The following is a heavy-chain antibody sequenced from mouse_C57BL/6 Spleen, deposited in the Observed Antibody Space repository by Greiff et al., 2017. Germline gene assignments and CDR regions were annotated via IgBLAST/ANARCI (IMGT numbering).Heavy chain of an antibody. J-gene: IGHJ4*01. CDR3: ARYIVPGRDAMDY. CDR2: IRNKANGYTT. D-gene: IGHD2-12*01. Sequence: EVKLVESGGGLVQPGGSLSLSCAASGFTFTDYYMSWVRQPPGKALEWLGFIRNKANGYTTEYSASVKGRFTISRDNSQSILYLQMNALRAEDSATYYCARYIVPGRDAMDYWGQGTSVTVSS. CDR1: GFTFTDYY. V-gene: IGHV7-3*01.